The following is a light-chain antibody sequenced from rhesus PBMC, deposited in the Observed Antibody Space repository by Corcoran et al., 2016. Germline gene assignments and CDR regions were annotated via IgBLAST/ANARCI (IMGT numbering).Light chain of an antibody. J-gene: IGKJ1*01. CDR2: KAS. Sequence: DIQMTQSPSSLSASVGDKVTITCQASQSISSWVARYQQKPGKAPKPLIYKASSLESGVPSRFSGSGSGTDFTLTISSLQPEDFATYYCPQYNSAPPTFGQGTKVEIK. CDR3: PQYNSAPPT. CDR1: QSISSW. V-gene: IGKV1-16*01.